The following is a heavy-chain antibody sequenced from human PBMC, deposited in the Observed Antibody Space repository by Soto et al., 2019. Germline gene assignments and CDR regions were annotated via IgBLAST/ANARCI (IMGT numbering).Heavy chain of an antibody. J-gene: IGHJ4*02. D-gene: IGHD6-25*01. V-gene: IGHV3-7*01. CDR1: GFTFNTYW. Sequence: PGGSLRLSCVASGFTFNTYWMSWVRQAPGKGLEWVANIKEDGSDKYYVDSVKGRVTISRDNAKNLLYLQMNSLGAGDTAMYYCARFTRGSSGDYWGQGTLVTVSS. CDR2: IKEDGSDK. CDR3: ARFTRGSSGDY.